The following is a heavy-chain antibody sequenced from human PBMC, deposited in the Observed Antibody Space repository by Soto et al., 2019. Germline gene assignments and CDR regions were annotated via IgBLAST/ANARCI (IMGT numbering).Heavy chain of an antibody. Sequence: ASVKVSCKASGYTFTSYDINWVRQATGQGLEWMGWMNPNSGNTGYAQKFQGRVTMTRNTSISTAYMELSSLRSEDTAVYYCARGVMVRGVIRKRYYYYYMDVWGKGTTVTVSS. CDR1: GYTFTSYD. CDR2: MNPNSGNT. CDR3: ARGVMVRGVIRKRYYYYYMDV. V-gene: IGHV1-8*01. J-gene: IGHJ6*03. D-gene: IGHD3-10*01.